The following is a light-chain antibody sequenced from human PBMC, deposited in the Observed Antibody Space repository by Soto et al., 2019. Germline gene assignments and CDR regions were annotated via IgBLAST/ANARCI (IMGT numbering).Light chain of an antibody. V-gene: IGKV1-8*01. Sequence: AIRITQSPSSFSASTXXXXXXTXRASQGISSYLAWYQQKPGKAPKLLIYAASTLQSGVPSRFSGSGSGTDFTLTISCLQSEDFATYYCQQYYSYSEAFGQGTKVDI. CDR3: QQYYSYSEA. CDR1: QGISSY. J-gene: IGKJ1*01. CDR2: AAS.